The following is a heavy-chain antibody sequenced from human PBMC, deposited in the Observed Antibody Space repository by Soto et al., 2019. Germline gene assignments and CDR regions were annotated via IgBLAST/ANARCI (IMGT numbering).Heavy chain of an antibody. V-gene: IGHV4-59*01. D-gene: IGHD3-9*01. CDR1: GGSISSYY. J-gene: IGHJ4*02. CDR2: IYYSGST. Sequence: SETLSLTCTVSGGSISSYYWSWIRQPPGKGLEWIGYIYYSGSTNYNPSLKSRVTISVDTSKNQFSLKLSSVTAADTAVYYCARGLDILTGYYIDYWGQGTLVTVSS. CDR3: ARGLDILTGYYIDY.